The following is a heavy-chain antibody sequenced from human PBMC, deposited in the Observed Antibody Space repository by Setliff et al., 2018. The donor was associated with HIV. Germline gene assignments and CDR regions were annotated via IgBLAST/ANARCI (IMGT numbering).Heavy chain of an antibody. Sequence: TLSLTCTVSGGSISSGSYYWSWIRQPAGKGLEWIGRIYTSGSTNYNPSLKSRVTMSVDTSKNQFSLKLSSVTAADTAVYYCARDFVSSGYYEYYFDYWGQGTLVTVSS. V-gene: IGHV4-61*02. J-gene: IGHJ4*02. CDR1: GGSISSGSYY. CDR2: IYTSGST. CDR3: ARDFVSSGYYEYYFDY. D-gene: IGHD3-22*01.